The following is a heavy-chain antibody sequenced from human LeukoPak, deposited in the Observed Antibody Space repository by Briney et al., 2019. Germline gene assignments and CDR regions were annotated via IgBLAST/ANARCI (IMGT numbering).Heavy chain of an antibody. CDR1: GFTVSSNY. V-gene: IGHV3-66*02. CDR2: LYSAGNT. CDR3: ARAREYLAIDY. Sequence: PGGSLRLSCAASGFTVSSNYVNWVRQAPGKGLEWVSVLYSAGNTFYADSVKGRFTISRDNPKNTLYLQMNSLRPEDTAVYYCARAREYLAIDYWGQGTLVTVSS. J-gene: IGHJ4*02. D-gene: IGHD2/OR15-2a*01.